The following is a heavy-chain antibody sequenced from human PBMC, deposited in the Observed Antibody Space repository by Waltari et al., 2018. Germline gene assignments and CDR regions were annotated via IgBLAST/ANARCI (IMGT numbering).Heavy chain of an antibody. CDR1: GGSISSGSYY. V-gene: IGHV4-61*02. CDR3: ARDPPQLADAFDI. CDR2: IYTSGST. Sequence: QVQLQESGPGLVKPSETLSLTCSVSGGSISSGSYYWTWIRQPAGKGLEWIGRIYTSGSTNYNPSLRSRLTISVDTSNNQFSLKLSSVTAADTAVYYYARDPPQLADAFDIWGQGTMVTVSS. D-gene: IGHD3-10*01. J-gene: IGHJ3*02.